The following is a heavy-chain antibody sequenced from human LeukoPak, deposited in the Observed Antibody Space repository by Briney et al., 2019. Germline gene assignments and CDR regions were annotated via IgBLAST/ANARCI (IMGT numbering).Heavy chain of an antibody. V-gene: IGHV3-30*04. D-gene: IGHD2-21*02. J-gene: IGHJ3*02. CDR3: ARAQNSYYI. CDR2: ISYDGSNK. Sequence: PGRSLRLSCAASGFTFSSYAMHWVRQAPGKGLEWVAVISYDGSNKYHADSVKGRFTISRDNSKNTLYLQMNSLRAEDTAVYYCARAQNSYYIWGQGTMVTVSS. CDR1: GFTFSSYA.